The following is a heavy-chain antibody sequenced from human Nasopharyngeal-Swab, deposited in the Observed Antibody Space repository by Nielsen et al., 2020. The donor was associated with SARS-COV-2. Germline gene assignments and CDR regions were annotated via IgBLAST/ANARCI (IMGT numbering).Heavy chain of an antibody. Sequence: GGSLRLSCAASGFTFDDYAMHWVRQAPGKGLEWVSGISWNSGSIGYADSVKGRFTVSRDNAKNPLYLQMNSLRAEDTALYYCTAFIDYVWGSYRYGVPDYWGQGTLVTVSS. CDR3: TAFIDYVWGSYRYGVPDY. V-gene: IGHV3-9*01. D-gene: IGHD3-16*02. CDR1: GFTFDDYA. J-gene: IGHJ4*02. CDR2: ISWNSGSI.